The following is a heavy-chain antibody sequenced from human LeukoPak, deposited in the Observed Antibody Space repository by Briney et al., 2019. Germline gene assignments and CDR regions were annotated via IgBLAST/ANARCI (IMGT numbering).Heavy chain of an antibody. CDR3: ARLQDSNTIDY. Sequence: SETLSLTCTVSGGSISSYYWSWIRQPPGKGLEWIGYIYYSGSTNYNPSLKSRVTISVDTSKNQFSLKLSSVTAADTAVYYCARLQDSNTIDYWGQGTLVTVSS. CDR1: GGSISSYY. J-gene: IGHJ4*02. CDR2: IYYSGST. V-gene: IGHV4-59*01. D-gene: IGHD4-11*01.